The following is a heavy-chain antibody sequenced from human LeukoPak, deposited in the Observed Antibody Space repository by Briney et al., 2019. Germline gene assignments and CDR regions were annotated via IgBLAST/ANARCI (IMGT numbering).Heavy chain of an antibody. CDR1: GFMFNSYA. CDR2: IQYDGSIQ. CDR3: ARLGYCDSGNCFSARPFDR. Sequence: GGSLRFSCAASGFMFNSYAMHWVRQAPGRGLEGVAFIQYDGSIQYYADSVKGRFTISRDNSTDSLYLKVSSLRTEDTAVYYCARLGYCDSGNCFSARPFDRWGQGTPVTVSS. V-gene: IGHV3-30*02. J-gene: IGHJ5*02. D-gene: IGHD2-15*01.